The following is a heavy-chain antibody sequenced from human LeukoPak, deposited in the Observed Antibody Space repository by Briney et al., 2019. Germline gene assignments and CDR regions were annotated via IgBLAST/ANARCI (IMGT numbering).Heavy chain of an antibody. CDR3: MRSVGSTNWYAY. Sequence: ASVKVSCKASGYTFSDYYIHWVRQAPGQGLEWMGWINPHSGGTNSAQKLQGRVTMTRDTSISTAYMELNNLRSDDAAVYYCMRSVGSTNWYAYWGQGTHVIVSS. CDR2: INPHSGGT. D-gene: IGHD2-15*01. CDR1: GYTFSDYY. J-gene: IGHJ5*01. V-gene: IGHV1-2*02.